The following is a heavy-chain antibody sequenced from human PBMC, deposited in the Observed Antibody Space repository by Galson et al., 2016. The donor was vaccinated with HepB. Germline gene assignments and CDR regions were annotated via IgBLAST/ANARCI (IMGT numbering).Heavy chain of an antibody. Sequence: SLRLSCAASRFTFDDYGMSWVRQAPGKGLEWVSGINWNGGSTSYADSVKGRFTISRDNAKNSLYLQMNSLRAEDTSFYYCARASYGGNHKGPFDYWGQGPLVTVSS. CDR2: INWNGGST. CDR3: ARASYGGNHKGPFDY. CDR1: RFTFDDYG. J-gene: IGHJ4*02. D-gene: IGHD4-23*01. V-gene: IGHV3-20*04.